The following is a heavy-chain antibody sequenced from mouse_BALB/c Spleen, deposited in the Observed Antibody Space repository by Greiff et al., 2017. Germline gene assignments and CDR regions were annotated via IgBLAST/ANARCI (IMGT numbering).Heavy chain of an antibody. D-gene: IGHD6-1*01. CDR3: ARKATTPFAY. CDR1: GFTFSDYY. V-gene: IGHV5-4*02. CDR2: ISDGGSYT. Sequence: EVQVVESGGGLVKPGGSLKLSCAASGFTFSDYYMYWVRQTPEKRLEWVATISDGGSYTYYPDSVKERFTISRDNAKNNLYLQMSSLKSEDTAMYYCARKATTPFAYWGQGTLVTVSA. J-gene: IGHJ3*01.